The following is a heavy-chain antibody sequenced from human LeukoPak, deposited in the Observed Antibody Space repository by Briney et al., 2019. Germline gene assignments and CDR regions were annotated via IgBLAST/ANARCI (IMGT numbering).Heavy chain of an antibody. CDR3: AKGGPGPGQTTYYYYGMDV. Sequence: PGGSLRLSCAASGFTFSSYGMHWVRQAPGKGLEWVAVISYDGSNKYYADSVKGRFTISRDNSKNTLYLQMNSLRAEDTAVYYCAKGGPGPGQTTYYYYGMDVWGQGTTVPSP. CDR2: ISYDGSNK. V-gene: IGHV3-30*18. J-gene: IGHJ6*02. D-gene: IGHD1-14*01. CDR1: GFTFSSYG.